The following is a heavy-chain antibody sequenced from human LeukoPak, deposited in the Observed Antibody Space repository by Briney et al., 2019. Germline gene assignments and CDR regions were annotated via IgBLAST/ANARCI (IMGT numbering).Heavy chain of an antibody. CDR2: INQDGSAR. CDR3: ASKQGDY. J-gene: IGHJ4*02. CDR1: GFTFGDYA. V-gene: IGHV3-7*01. Sequence: PGGSLRLSCTASGFTFGDYAMSWVRQAPGKGLEWVANINQDGSARYSVDSVKGRFTISRDNAKNSLYLQMNSLRAEDTAVYYCASKQGDYWGQGTLVTVSS.